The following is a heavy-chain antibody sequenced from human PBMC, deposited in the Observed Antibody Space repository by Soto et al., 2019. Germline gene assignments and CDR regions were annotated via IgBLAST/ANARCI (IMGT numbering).Heavy chain of an antibody. CDR3: ARDGTLYASSGYYYLY. Sequence: ASVKVSCKASGYIFTDYYMHRVRQAPGQELGWMGGINPNIGGSNYAQKFQGRVTMTADKSTSTAYMELSSLRSEDTAVYYCARDGTLYASSGYYYLYWGQGTLVTVS. J-gene: IGHJ4*02. V-gene: IGHV1-2*02. CDR1: GYIFTDYY. D-gene: IGHD3-22*01. CDR2: INPNIGGS.